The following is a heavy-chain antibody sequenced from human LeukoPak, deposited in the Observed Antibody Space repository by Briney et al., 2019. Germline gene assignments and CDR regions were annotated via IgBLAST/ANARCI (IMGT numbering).Heavy chain of an antibody. CDR1: GFTFSNYW. CDR3: ARVQRITMVRGVISPPYYYGMDV. CDR2: IKQDGSEK. D-gene: IGHD3-10*01. V-gene: IGHV3-7*01. Sequence: GGSLRLSCAASGFTFSNYWMSWVRQAPGKGLEWVANIKQDGSEKYYVDSVKGRFTISRDNAKNSLYLQMNSLRAEDTAVYYCARVQRITMVRGVISPPYYYGMDVWGQGTTVTVSS. J-gene: IGHJ6*02.